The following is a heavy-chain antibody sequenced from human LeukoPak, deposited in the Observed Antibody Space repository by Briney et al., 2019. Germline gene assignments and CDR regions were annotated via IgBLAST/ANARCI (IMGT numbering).Heavy chain of an antibody. V-gene: IGHV4-38-2*01. CDR2: IYHSGST. J-gene: IGHJ6*03. Sequence: SETLSLTCAVSGYSISSGYYWGWIRQPPGNGLEWIGSIYHSGSTYYNPSLKSRVTISVDTSKNQFSLKLSSVTAADTAVYYCARFRVFGVVTNMDVWGKGTTVTVSS. CDR1: GYSISSGYY. D-gene: IGHD3-3*01. CDR3: ARFRVFGVVTNMDV.